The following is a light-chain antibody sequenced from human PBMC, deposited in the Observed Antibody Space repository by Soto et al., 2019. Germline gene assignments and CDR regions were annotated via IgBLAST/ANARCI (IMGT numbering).Light chain of an antibody. CDR1: QSLVYSDGHTY. CDR2: EVS. J-gene: IGKJ5*01. CDR3: MQGTHWPIT. V-gene: IGKV2-30*01. Sequence: DVVMTQSPLSLPVTLGQPASISCRSSQSLVYSDGHTYLNWHQQRPGQSPRRLIYEVSNRDSGVPDRLSGSGSGTDFTLKISRVEAEDVGVYYCMQGTHWPITFGQGTRLEIK.